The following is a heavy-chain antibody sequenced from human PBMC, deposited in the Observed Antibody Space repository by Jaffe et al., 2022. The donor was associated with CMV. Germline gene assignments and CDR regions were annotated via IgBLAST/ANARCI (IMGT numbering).Heavy chain of an antibody. CDR1: GFTFSSYS. J-gene: IGHJ6*03. V-gene: IGHV3-21*06. Sequence: EVQLVESGGGLVKPGGSLRLSCAASGFTFSSYSMNWVRQAPGRGLEWLSSISSSSGSIYYADSVKGRFTISRDNANNSLYLQMNSLRADDTAVYYCAREPGYCSGGSCYYYYYYMDVWGKGTTVTVSS. CDR3: AREPGYCSGGSCYYYYYYMDV. CDR2: ISSSSGSI. D-gene: IGHD2-15*01.